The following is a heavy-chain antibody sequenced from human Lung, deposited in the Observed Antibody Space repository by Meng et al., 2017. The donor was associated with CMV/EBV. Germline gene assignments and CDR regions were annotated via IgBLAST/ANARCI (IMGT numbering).Heavy chain of an antibody. CDR2: IRSKSYGGTT. Sequence: GESLKISCAASGFAFADYAMSWVRQAPGKGLEWVSFIRSKSYGGTTLYAASVKGRFTISRDDSKGVAYLQMNSLRTEDTAIYYCTRTWLTGDTYYFDYWGQGXLVTVSS. J-gene: IGHJ4*02. CDR3: TRTWLTGDTYYFDY. CDR1: GFAFADYA. D-gene: IGHD7-27*01. V-gene: IGHV3-49*04.